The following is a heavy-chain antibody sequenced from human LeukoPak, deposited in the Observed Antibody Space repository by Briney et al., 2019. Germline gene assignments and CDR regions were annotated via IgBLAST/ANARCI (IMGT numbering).Heavy chain of an antibody. CDR2: VSSNGAKT. Sequence: PGGSLRLSCAASGFTFSSYAITWVRQAPRKGLEWVSAVSSNGAKTYYADSVKGRFTISRDNYKNMVFLQMNSLRAEDTAVYYCARGAVLWFGELLSWFDPWGQGTLVTVSP. CDR1: GFTFSSYA. J-gene: IGHJ5*02. CDR3: ARGAVLWFGELLSWFDP. D-gene: IGHD3-10*01. V-gene: IGHV3-23*01.